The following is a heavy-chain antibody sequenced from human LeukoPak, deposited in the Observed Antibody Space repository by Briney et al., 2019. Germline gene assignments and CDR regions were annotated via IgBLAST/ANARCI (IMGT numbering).Heavy chain of an antibody. D-gene: IGHD3-10*01. CDR3: ARDPYGSGIMDV. J-gene: IGHJ6*04. V-gene: IGHV3-48*01. CDR1: GFTFSSYS. CDR2: ISSSSSTI. Sequence: GGSLRLSCAASGFTFSSYSMNWVRQAPGKGQEWVSYISSSSSTIYYADSVKGRFTISRDNAKNSLYLQMNSLRAEDTAVYYCARDPYGSGIMDVWGKGTTVTVSS.